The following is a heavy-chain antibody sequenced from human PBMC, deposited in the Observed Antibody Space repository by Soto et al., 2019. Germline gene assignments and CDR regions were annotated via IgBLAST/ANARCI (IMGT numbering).Heavy chain of an antibody. V-gene: IGHV1-69*13. J-gene: IGHJ4*02. CDR2: IIPIFGTA. CDR1: GGTFSSYA. Sequence: EASVKVSCKASGGTFSSYAISWVRQAPGQGLEWMGGIIPIFGTANYAQKFQGRVTITADESTSTAYMELSSLRSEDTAVYYCARDMGGSGAFDYWGQGTLVTVSS. CDR3: ARDMGGSGAFDY. D-gene: IGHD1-26*01.